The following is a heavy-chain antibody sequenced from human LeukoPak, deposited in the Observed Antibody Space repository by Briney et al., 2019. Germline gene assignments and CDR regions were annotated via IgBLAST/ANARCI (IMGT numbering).Heavy chain of an antibody. CDR1: GFTFSSYW. D-gene: IGHD3-3*01. Sequence: GSLRLSCAASGFTFSSYWMSWVRQAPGKGLEWVANIKQDGSEKYYVDSVKGRFTISGDNAKNSLYLQMNSLRAEDTAVYYCARLKTYYDFWSGYYRPDYYYYYMDVWGKGTTVTVSS. V-gene: IGHV3-7*01. CDR3: ARLKTYYDFWSGYYRPDYYYYYMDV. CDR2: IKQDGSEK. J-gene: IGHJ6*03.